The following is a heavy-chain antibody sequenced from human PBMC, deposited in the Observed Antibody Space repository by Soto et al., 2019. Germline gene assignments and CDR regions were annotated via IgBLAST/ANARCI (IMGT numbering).Heavy chain of an antibody. Sequence: QVQLVQSGGEVKKPGASVKVSCKASGYTFTSYDINWVRQATGQGLEWMGWMNPNSGNTGYAQKFQGRVTMTRNTSISTAYMELSSLRSEDTAVYYCAREILGYCSSTSCYSGYYYYYYMDVWGKGTTVTVSS. V-gene: IGHV1-8*01. CDR3: AREILGYCSSTSCYSGYYYYYYMDV. CDR1: GYTFTSYD. J-gene: IGHJ6*03. CDR2: MNPNSGNT. D-gene: IGHD2-2*02.